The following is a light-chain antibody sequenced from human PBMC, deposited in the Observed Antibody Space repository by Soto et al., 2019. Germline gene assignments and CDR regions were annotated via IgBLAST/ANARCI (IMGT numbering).Light chain of an antibody. Sequence: EIVMTQSPATLSVSPGERATLSCRASQSVSSNFASYQHKPRQAPRLLIFGASTSTTGVPARFSGSESGTEFPLTSSSLQSEDSAVYYCQQYNNHITFGQGTKVEIK. CDR3: QQYNNHIT. CDR1: QSVSSN. V-gene: IGKV3-15*01. J-gene: IGKJ5*01. CDR2: GAS.